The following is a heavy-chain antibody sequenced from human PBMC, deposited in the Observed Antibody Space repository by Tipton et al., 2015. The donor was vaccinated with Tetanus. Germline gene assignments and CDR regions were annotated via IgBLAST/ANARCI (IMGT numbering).Heavy chain of an antibody. J-gene: IGHJ4*02. CDR2: INPIGGST. D-gene: IGHD1-20*01. Sequence: QSGPEVKKPGASVKVSCKASGYTLTSYHMHWVRQAPGQGLEWMGIINPIGGSTSYAQKFQGRINMTGDTSTSTVYMDLNSLRSGDGGVYYCARAGGGGRRINGPAGIDYWGQGTLVTVSS. V-gene: IGHV1-46*01. CDR1: GYTLTSYH. CDR3: ARAGGGGRRINGPAGIDY.